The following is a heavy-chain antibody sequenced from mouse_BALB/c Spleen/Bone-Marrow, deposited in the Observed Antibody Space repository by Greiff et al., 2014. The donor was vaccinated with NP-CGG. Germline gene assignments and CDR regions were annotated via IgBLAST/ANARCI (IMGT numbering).Heavy chain of an antibody. Sequence: QVHVKQSGAELVRPGASVKLSCKASGYTFTTHWVNWIKQRPGQGLEWIGRIDPSDNETHYNQKFKDKAMLTVDKSSNTAYMQLSSLTSEDSAVYYCARGGSSPAWFAYWGQGTLVTVSA. CDR3: ARGGSSPAWFAY. CDR1: GYTFTTHW. CDR2: IDPSDNET. V-gene: IGHV1-61*01. J-gene: IGHJ3*01. D-gene: IGHD1-1*01.